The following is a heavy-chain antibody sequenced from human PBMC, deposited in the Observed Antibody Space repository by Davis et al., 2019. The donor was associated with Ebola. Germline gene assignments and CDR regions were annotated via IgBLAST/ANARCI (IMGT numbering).Heavy chain of an antibody. CDR3: ARVHTSYGNAFDV. CDR2: ISDTNAI. V-gene: IGHV3-69-1*01. D-gene: IGHD4-17*01. CDR1: EFTFSDYY. Sequence: GGSLRLSCAASEFTFSDYYMTWIRQAPGKGLEWISFISDTNAIYSADSVKGRFTISRDNAKNSLYLQMNSLRAEDTAMYYCARVHTSYGNAFDVWGRGTMVTVSS. J-gene: IGHJ3*01.